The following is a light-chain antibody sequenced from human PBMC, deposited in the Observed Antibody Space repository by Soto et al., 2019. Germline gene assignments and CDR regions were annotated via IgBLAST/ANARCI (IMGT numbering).Light chain of an antibody. J-gene: IGKJ5*01. CDR2: DAS. CDR1: PSVLCL. V-gene: IGKV3-11*01. CDR3: QQRSSVST. Sequence: PGAAATLAFRATPSVLCLFAWDQPTPGRAPRLRIYDASKRATGIPARVSGNGFGTYFTLTSSSLEAEDFAVYYCQQRSSVSTFGQGTRLEIK.